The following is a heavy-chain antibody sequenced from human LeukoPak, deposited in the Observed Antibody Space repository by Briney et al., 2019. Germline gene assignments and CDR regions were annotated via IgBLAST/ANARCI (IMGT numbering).Heavy chain of an antibody. Sequence: SETLSLTCAVYGGSFSGYYWSWIRQPSGKGLEWIGEINHSGSTNYNPSLKSRVTISVDTSKNQFSLKLSSVTAADTAVYYCARARGYSSGWYLFWFDPWGQGTLVTVSS. CDR2: INHSGST. CDR1: GGSFSGYY. J-gene: IGHJ5*02. V-gene: IGHV4-34*01. D-gene: IGHD6-19*01. CDR3: ARARGYSSGWYLFWFDP.